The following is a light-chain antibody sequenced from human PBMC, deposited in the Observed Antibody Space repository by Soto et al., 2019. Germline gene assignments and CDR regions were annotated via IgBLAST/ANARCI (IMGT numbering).Light chain of an antibody. J-gene: IGKJ5*01. Sequence: EIVLTQSPGTLSLSPGERATLSCRASQRVDDSHLAWYQLRPGQAPRLLIYGASTRATGIPARFSGSGFGTEFTLTISSLPSEDFAVYYCQQYKNWPLFGQGTRLEI. CDR1: QRVDDSH. CDR2: GAS. CDR3: QQYKNWPL. V-gene: IGKV3-15*01.